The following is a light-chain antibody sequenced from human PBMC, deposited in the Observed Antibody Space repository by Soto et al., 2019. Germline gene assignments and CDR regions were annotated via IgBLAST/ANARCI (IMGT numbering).Light chain of an antibody. V-gene: IGLV2-14*03. J-gene: IGLJ1*01. Sequence: LTQPASVSGSPGQSITISCTGTSSDVGAYNFVSWHQQHPGKAPKLMIYNVYDRPSGISYRFSGSKSGNTASLTISGPQGEDEADYYCSAYTVSRTYVFGTGTKVTVL. CDR3: SAYTVSRTYV. CDR1: SSDVGAYNF. CDR2: NVY.